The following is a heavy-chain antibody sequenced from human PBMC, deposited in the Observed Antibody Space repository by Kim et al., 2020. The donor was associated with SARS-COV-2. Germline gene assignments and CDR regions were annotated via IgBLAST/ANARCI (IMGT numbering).Heavy chain of an antibody. CDR2: IYSSGNT. CDR1: GGSINNDL. J-gene: IGHJ6*02. CDR3: VRAPPISMFRGVIIEHGMDV. D-gene: IGHD3-10*01. V-gene: IGHV4-59*13. Sequence: SETLSLTCTVSGGSINNDLWTWIRQSPGKGLEWIGYIYSSGNTNYNPSLKNRITISIETSKNQFSLKLRSVTAADTARYYCVRAPPISMFRGVIIEHGMDVWGQGTTVIVSS.